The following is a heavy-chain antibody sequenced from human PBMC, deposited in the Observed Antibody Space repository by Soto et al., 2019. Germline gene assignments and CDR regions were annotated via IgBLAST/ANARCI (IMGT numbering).Heavy chain of an antibody. Sequence: QVQLVDSGGGLVKPGGSLRLSCTASGFIFRDYHMTWIRQAPGKGLELVSYISSSGDDIYYADSVKGRFTISRDNAKDSLFLQRSSLRAEDTAVYYCVRDRRISGSYRGLDHWGQGTLVTVSS. J-gene: IGHJ4*02. D-gene: IGHD1-20*01. CDR2: ISSSGDDI. V-gene: IGHV3-11*01. CDR3: VRDRRISGSYRGLDH. CDR1: GFIFRDYH.